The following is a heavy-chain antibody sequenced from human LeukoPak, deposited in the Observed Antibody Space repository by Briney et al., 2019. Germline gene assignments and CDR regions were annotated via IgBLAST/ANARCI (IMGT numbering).Heavy chain of an antibody. J-gene: IGHJ3*02. CDR1: GGSISSGDYY. V-gene: IGHV4-30-4*08. CDR3: ARAPVLNAFDI. CDR2: IYYSGST. D-gene: IGHD2-15*01. Sequence: SETLSLTCTVSGGSISSGDYYWSWIRQPPGKGLEWIGYIYYSGSTYYNPSLKSRVTISVDTSKNQFSLKLSSVTAADTAVYYCARAPVLNAFDIWGQGTMVTVSS.